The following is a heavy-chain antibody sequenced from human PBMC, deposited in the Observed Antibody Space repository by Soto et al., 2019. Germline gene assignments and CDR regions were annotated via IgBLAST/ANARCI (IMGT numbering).Heavy chain of an antibody. CDR2: IIPILGIA. D-gene: IGHD4-17*01. CDR3: ARHDYGDYGDY. V-gene: IGHV1-69*02. Sequence: QVQLVQSGAEVRKPGSSVKVSCKASGGTFSSYTISWGRQAPGQGLEWMGRIIPILGIANYAQKFQGRVTITADKSTSTAYMELSSLRSEDTAVYYCARHDYGDYGDYWGQGTLVTVSS. CDR1: GGTFSSYT. J-gene: IGHJ4*02.